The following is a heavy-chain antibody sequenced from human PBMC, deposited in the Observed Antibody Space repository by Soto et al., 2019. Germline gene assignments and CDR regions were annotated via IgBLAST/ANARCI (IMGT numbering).Heavy chain of an antibody. V-gene: IGHV1-46*01. D-gene: IGHD3-3*01. CDR3: ARVSPPPDFWAPFDY. CDR1: GYTFTSYY. Sequence: ASVKVSCKASGYTFTSYYMHWVRQAPGQGLEWMGIINPSGGSTSYAQKFQGRVTMTRDTSTSTVYMELSSLRSEDTAVYYCARVSPPPDFWAPFDYWGQGTQVTVSS. J-gene: IGHJ4*02. CDR2: INPSGGST.